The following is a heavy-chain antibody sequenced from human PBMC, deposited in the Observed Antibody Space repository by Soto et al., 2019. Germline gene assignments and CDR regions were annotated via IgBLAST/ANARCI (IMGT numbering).Heavy chain of an antibody. Sequence: GGSLRLSCAASGFTFSSYWMSWVRQAPGKGLEWVANIKQDGSEKYYVDSVKGRFTISRDNAKNSLYLQMNSLRAEDTAVYYCASCSSGLHNYYYMDVWGKGTTVTGSS. CDR1: GFTFSSYW. CDR2: IKQDGSEK. CDR3: ASCSSGLHNYYYMDV. J-gene: IGHJ6*03. V-gene: IGHV3-7*01. D-gene: IGHD6-19*01.